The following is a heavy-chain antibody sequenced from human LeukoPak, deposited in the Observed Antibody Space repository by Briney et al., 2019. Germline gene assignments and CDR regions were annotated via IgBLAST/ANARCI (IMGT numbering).Heavy chain of an antibody. CDR2: ISGSGSTI. CDR1: GFTFSSYA. CDR3: ARDQLPVGTVVTPYYGMDV. V-gene: IGHV3-23*01. J-gene: IGHJ6*02. Sequence: PGGSLRLSCAASGFTFSSYAMSWVRQAPGKGLEWVSAISGSGSTIYYADSVKGRFTISRDNAKNSLYLQMNSLRAEDTAVYYCARDQLPVGTVVTPYYGMDVWGQGTTVTVSS. D-gene: IGHD4-23*01.